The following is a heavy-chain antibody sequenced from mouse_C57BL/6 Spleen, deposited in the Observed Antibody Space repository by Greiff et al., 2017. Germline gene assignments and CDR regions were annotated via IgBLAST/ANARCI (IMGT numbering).Heavy chain of an antibody. V-gene: IGHV1-66*01. D-gene: IGHD1-1*01. Sequence: QVQLKQSGPELVKPGASVKISCKASGYSFTSYYIHWVKQRPGQGLEWIGWIYPGSGNTKYNEKFKGKATLTADTSSSTAYMQLSSLTSEDSAVYYCARWEYYGSSPGWFAYWGQGTLVTVSA. CDR2: IYPGSGNT. CDR3: ARWEYYGSSPGWFAY. J-gene: IGHJ3*01. CDR1: GYSFTSYY.